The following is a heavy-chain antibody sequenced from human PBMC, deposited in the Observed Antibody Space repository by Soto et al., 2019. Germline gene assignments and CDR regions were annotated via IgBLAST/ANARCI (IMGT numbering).Heavy chain of an antibody. J-gene: IGHJ3*02. CDR3: ARDRGYCSSTSCENAFDI. Sequence: EVQLVESGGGLVQPGGSLRLSCAASGFTFSSYDMYWVRQGAGKGLECVSSIGVAGDTYYAGSVKGRFTISRENAKNSLYLQMDSLRAGDTAVYYCARDRGYCSSTSCENAFDIWGQGTMVTVSS. CDR1: GFTFSSYD. CDR2: IGVAGDT. D-gene: IGHD2-2*01. V-gene: IGHV3-13*04.